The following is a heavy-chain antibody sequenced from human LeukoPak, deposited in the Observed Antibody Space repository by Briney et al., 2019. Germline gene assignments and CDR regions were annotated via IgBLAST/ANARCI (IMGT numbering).Heavy chain of an antibody. D-gene: IGHD6-13*01. CDR3: TTSISSWYPSGAFDI. V-gene: IGHV3-15*01. CDR2: IKSKTDGGTT. CDR1: GFSFSSYW. Sequence: GGSLRLSCATSGFSFSSYWMSWVRQAPGKGLEWVGRIKSKTDGGTTDYAAPVKGRFTISRDDSKNTLYLQMNSLKTEDTAVYYCTTSISSWYPSGAFDIWGQGTMVTVSS. J-gene: IGHJ3*02.